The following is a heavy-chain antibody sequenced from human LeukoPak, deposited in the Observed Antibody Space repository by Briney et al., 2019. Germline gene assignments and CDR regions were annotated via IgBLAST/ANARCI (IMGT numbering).Heavy chain of an antibody. Sequence: SETLSLTCTVSGGSIRSYYWSWIRQPPGKGLEWIGYIYYSGSTKYNPSLKSRATISEDTSKNQFSLKLSSVTAADTAVYYCATGSHYFDCWGQGTLVTVSS. D-gene: IGHD1-26*01. CDR2: IYYSGST. J-gene: IGHJ4*02. CDR3: ATGSHYFDC. CDR1: GGSIRSYY. V-gene: IGHV4-59*08.